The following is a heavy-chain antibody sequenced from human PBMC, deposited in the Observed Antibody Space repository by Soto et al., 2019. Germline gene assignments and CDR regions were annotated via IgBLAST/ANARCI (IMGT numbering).Heavy chain of an antibody. J-gene: IGHJ4*02. Sequence: GESLKISCKGSGYSFTSYWIGWVRQMPGKGLEWMGIIYPGDSDTRYSPSFQGQVTISADKSISTAYLQWSSLKASDTAMYYFSRQVEMATISLYYFDYWGQGTLVTVSS. CDR2: IYPGDSDT. CDR1: GYSFTSYW. D-gene: IGHD5-12*01. CDR3: SRQVEMATISLYYFDY. V-gene: IGHV5-51*01.